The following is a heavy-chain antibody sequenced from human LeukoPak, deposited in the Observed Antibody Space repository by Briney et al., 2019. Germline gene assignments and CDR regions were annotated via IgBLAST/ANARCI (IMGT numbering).Heavy chain of an antibody. CDR2: ISSGSSYI. J-gene: IGHJ4*02. CDR3: ARGPSGYHNT. CDR1: GFTFSSYA. Sequence: GGSLRLSCAASGFTFSSYAMSWVRQAPGKGLEWVSSISSGSSYIYYADSVKGRFTISRDNAKNSLYLQMNSLRAEDTAVYYCARGPSGYHNTGGQGTLVTVSS. V-gene: IGHV3-21*01. D-gene: IGHD5-12*01.